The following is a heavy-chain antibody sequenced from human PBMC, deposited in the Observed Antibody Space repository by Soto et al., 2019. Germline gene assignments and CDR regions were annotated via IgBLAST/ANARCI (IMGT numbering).Heavy chain of an antibody. CDR2: ITGSGGGT. CDR1: GFTFSSYA. D-gene: IGHD3-3*01. CDR3: AKAGRVVINWFDP. V-gene: IGHV3-23*01. J-gene: IGHJ5*02. Sequence: EVQVWESGGGLVQPGGSLRLSCAASGFTFSSYAMSWVRQAPGRGLEWVSCITGSGGGTYYADSVKGRFTISRDNSKDTLFLQMNSLRAEDTAVYDCAKAGRVVINWFDPWGQGTLVTVSS.